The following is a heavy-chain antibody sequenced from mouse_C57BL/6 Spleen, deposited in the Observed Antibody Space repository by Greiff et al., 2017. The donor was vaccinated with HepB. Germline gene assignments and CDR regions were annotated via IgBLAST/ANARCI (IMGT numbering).Heavy chain of an antibody. J-gene: IGHJ1*03. CDR1: GYAFTNYL. Sequence: VQLQQSGAELVRPGTSVKVSCKASGYAFTNYLIEWVKQRPGQGLEWIGVINPGSGGTNYNEKFKGKATLTADKSSSTAYMQLSSLTSEDSAVYFCAREAITTVVVDWYFDVWGTGTTVTVSS. CDR2: INPGSGGT. D-gene: IGHD1-1*01. CDR3: AREAITTVVVDWYFDV. V-gene: IGHV1-54*01.